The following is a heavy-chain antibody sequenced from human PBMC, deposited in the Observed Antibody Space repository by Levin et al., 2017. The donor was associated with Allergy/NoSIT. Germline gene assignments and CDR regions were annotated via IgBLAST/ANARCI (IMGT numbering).Heavy chain of an antibody. V-gene: IGHV4-39*01. CDR1: GGSISSSSYY. CDR3: ARHPTIVATMGGYYY. CDR2: IYHSGST. D-gene: IGHD5-12*01. Sequence: SQTLSLTCTVSGGSISSSSYYWGWIRQPPGKGLEWIGNIYHSGSTYYNPSLKSRVTISVDTSKNQFSLKLSSVTAADTAVYHCARHPTIVATMGGYYYWGQGTLVTVSS. J-gene: IGHJ4*02.